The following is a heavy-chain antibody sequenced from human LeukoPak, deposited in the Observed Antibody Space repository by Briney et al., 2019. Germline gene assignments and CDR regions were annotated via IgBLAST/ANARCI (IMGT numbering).Heavy chain of an antibody. J-gene: IGHJ6*02. V-gene: IGHV3-23*01. CDR3: AKESDSSGWYYYGMDV. CDR2: ITSSGGST. D-gene: IGHD6-19*01. CDR1: GFTFSTYA. Sequence: GGSLRLSCAASGFTFSTYAMSWVRQAPGKGLEWVSTITSSGGSTYYADSVKGRFTLSRDNSKNTLYLQMNSLRAEDTAVYYCAKESDSSGWYYYGMDVWGQGTPVTVSS.